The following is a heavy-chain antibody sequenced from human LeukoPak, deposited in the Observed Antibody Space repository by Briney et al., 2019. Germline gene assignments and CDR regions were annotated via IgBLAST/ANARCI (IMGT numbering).Heavy chain of an antibody. CDR3: AKIYCSSTSCYWDYYYYMDV. J-gene: IGHJ6*03. CDR1: GFTFSSYG. V-gene: IGHV3-30*02. CDR2: IRYDGSNK. D-gene: IGHD2-2*01. Sequence: GGSLRLSCAASGFTFSSYGMHWVRQAPGKGLEWVAFIRYDGSNKYYADSVKGRFTISRDNSKNTLYLQMNSLRAEDTVVYYCAKIYCSSTSCYWDYYYYMDVWGKGTTVTVSS.